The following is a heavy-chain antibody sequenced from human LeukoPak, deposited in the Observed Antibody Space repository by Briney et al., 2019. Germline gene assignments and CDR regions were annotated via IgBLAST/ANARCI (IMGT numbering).Heavy chain of an antibody. Sequence: GASVKVSCKASGYTFTGYYMHWVRQAPGHALEWMGWINPNSGGTNYAQKFQGRVTMTRDTSISTAYMELSRLRSDDTSVYYCARDAGSGSYYYYYYYYMDVWGKGTTVTISS. CDR3: ARDAGSGSYYYYYYYYMDV. D-gene: IGHD3-10*01. J-gene: IGHJ6*03. CDR1: GYTFTGYY. CDR2: INPNSGGT. V-gene: IGHV1-2*02.